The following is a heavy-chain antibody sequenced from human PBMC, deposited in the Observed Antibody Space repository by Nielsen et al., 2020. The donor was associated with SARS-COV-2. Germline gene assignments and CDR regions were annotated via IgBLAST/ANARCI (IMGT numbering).Heavy chain of an antibody. V-gene: IGHV4-34*01. CDR1: GGSFSGYY. D-gene: IGHD3-9*01. Sequence: SETLSLTCAVYGGSFSGYYWSWIRQPPGKGLEWIGEINHSGSTNYNPSLKSRVTISVDTSKNQFSLKLSSVTAADTAVYYCASGDWATWGQGTLVTVSS. J-gene: IGHJ5*02. CDR3: ASGDWAT. CDR2: INHSGST.